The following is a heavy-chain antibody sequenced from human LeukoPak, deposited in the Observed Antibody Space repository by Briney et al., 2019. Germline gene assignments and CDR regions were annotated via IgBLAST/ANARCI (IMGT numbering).Heavy chain of an antibody. CDR3: ARGGRGGDYIGWFDP. Sequence: SETLSLTCAVYGGSFSGYYWSWIRQPPGKGLEWIGEINHSGSTNYNPSLKSRVTISVDTSKNQFSLKLSSVTAADTAVYYCARGGRGGDYIGWFDPWGQGTLVTVSS. D-gene: IGHD4-17*01. V-gene: IGHV4-34*01. CDR2: INHSGST. J-gene: IGHJ5*02. CDR1: GGSFSGYY.